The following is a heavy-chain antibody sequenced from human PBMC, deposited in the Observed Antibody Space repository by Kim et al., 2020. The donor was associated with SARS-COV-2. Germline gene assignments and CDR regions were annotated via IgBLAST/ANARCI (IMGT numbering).Heavy chain of an antibody. V-gene: IGHV3-48*01. CDR3: ATRLDY. Sequence: STTSSTKSYSDSVKGRLTISRDNARNSLSLHMNSLRAEDTAVYYCATRLDYWGQGTLVTVSS. CDR2: STTSSTK. J-gene: IGHJ4*02.